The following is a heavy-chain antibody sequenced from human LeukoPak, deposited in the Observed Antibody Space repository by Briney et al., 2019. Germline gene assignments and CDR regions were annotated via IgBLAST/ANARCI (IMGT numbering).Heavy chain of an antibody. J-gene: IGHJ6*03. CDR2: IRSKAYGGTT. Sequence: PGGSLRLSCTASGFTFGDYAMGWVRQAPGKGLEWVGFIRSKAYGGTTEYAASVKGRFTISRDDSKSIAYLQMNSLKTEDTAVYYCTRTARYYYYMDVWGKGTTVTVSS. V-gene: IGHV3-49*04. CDR3: TRTARYYYYMDV. CDR1: GFTFGDYA.